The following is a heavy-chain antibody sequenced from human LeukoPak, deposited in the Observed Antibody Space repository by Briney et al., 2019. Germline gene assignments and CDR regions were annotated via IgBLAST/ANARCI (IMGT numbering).Heavy chain of an antibody. CDR3: AKDHLRGSDYGYYFDY. CDR1: GFTFSTFG. Sequence: GGSLRLSCATAGFTFSTFGIHWVRQTPGKGLEWAAAIQSDGSKQYYADSVKGRFTISRDTPKNTLYLQMNSLRGEDTALYYCAKDHLRGSDYGYYFDYWGQGTLVTVSS. V-gene: IGHV3-30*02. D-gene: IGHD1-26*01. J-gene: IGHJ4*02. CDR2: IQSDGSKQ.